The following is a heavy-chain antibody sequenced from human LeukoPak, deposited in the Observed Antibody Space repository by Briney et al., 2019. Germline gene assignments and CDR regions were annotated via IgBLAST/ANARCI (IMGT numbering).Heavy chain of an antibody. CDR1: GFTFSSYA. Sequence: HPGGSLRLSCAASGFTFSSYAMHWVRQAPGKGLEWVAVISYDGSNKDYADSVKGRFTVSRDNSKNTLYLQMNSLRAEDTAVYYCARGTYYFDYWGQGTLVTVSS. CDR3: ARGTYYFDY. V-gene: IGHV3-30-3*01. CDR2: ISYDGSNK. J-gene: IGHJ4*02.